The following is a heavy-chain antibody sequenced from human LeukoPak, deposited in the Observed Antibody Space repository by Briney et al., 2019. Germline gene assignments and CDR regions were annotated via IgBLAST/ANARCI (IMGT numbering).Heavy chain of an antibody. J-gene: IGHJ3*02. CDR3: ARDRWLDDDAFDI. V-gene: IGHV3-9*01. D-gene: IGHD5-12*01. CDR1: GFTFDDYA. CDR2: ISWNSGSI. Sequence: GGSLRPSCAASGFTFDDYAMHWVRQAPGKGLEWVSGISWNSGSIGYADSVKGRFTISRDNAKNSLYLQMNSLRAEDTAVYYCARDRWLDDDAFDIWGQGTMVTVSS.